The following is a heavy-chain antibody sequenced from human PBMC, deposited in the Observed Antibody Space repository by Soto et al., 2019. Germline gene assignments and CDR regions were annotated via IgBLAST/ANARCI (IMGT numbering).Heavy chain of an antibody. V-gene: IGHV4-31*03. CDR3: ARDTGGGYYYGMDV. J-gene: IGHJ6*02. CDR1: GGSISSGGYY. D-gene: IGHD3-10*01. CDR2: IYYSGSA. Sequence: QVQLQESGPGLVEPSQTLSLTCTVSGGSISSGGYYWSWIRQHPGKGLEWIGYIYYSGSAYYNPSLQSRVTISVDTSKNQFSLKLSSVTAADTAVYYCARDTGGGYYYGMDVWGQGTTVTVSS.